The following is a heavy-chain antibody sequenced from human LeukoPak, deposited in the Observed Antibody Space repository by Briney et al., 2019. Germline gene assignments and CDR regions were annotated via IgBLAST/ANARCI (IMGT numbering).Heavy chain of an antibody. CDR2: INTDGSSK. J-gene: IGHJ4*02. CDR1: GFTFTSYW. CDR3: ARDTYDSSGYYYGPFDY. Sequence: AGSLRLSCAASGFTFTSYWMHWLRQAPGKELMWVSRINTDGSSKSYADSVKGRFTISRDNAKNTLYPQMNSLRAEDTDVYYCARDTYDSSGYYYGPFDYWGQGTLVTVSS. V-gene: IGHV3-74*01. D-gene: IGHD3-22*01.